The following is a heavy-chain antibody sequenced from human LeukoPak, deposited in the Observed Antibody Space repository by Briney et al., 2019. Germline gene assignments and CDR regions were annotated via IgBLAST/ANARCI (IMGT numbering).Heavy chain of an antibody. CDR1: GASISNYY. Sequence: SETLSLTCTVSGASISNYYWTWIRQPPGKGLEWIAYIYYSGSTDYNPSLKSRVTISVDTSHNQFSLKLSSVTAADTAVYYCARVRCSGGSCPYYYYYYYMDVWGKGTTVTVSS. CDR2: IYYSGST. J-gene: IGHJ6*03. D-gene: IGHD2-15*01. CDR3: ARVRCSGGSCPYYYYYYYMDV. V-gene: IGHV4-59*01.